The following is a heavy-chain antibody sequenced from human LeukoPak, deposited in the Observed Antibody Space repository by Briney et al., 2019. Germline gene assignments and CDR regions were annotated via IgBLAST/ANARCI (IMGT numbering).Heavy chain of an antibody. CDR3: ARPYTSSWYFDL. Sequence: SETLSLTCTVSGGSISSNYWSWIRQPPGKRLEWIGYIYYSGSTNYNPTLKSRVTISVDTSKNQFSLKLSSVTAADTAVYYCARPYTSSWYFDLWGRGTLVTVSS. J-gene: IGHJ2*01. D-gene: IGHD6-13*01. CDR2: IYYSGST. CDR1: GGSISSNY. V-gene: IGHV4-59*01.